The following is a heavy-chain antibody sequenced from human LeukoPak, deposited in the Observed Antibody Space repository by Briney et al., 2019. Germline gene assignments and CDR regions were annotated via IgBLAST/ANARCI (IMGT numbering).Heavy chain of an antibody. J-gene: IGHJ6*02. CDR1: GFTFSSYG. V-gene: IGHV3-30*03. CDR2: ISYDGSNK. Sequence: PGGSLRLSCAASGFTFSSYGMHWVRGARGRGLVWGAEISYDGSNKDYADSVKGRFTISRDNSKNTLYLQMNSLRAEDTAVYYCAREGNYYDMDVWGQGTTVTVSS. CDR3: AREGNYYDMDV.